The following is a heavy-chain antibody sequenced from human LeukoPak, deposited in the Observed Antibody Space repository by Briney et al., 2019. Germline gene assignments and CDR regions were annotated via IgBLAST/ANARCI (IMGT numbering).Heavy chain of an antibody. CDR3: ASSGWPEAFDI. Sequence: ASVKVSRKASVGTFSSYAISWVRQAPAQGLEWMGGIIPIFGSANYAQKFQGRVTITTDESTSTAYMELSSLRSEDTAVYYCASSGWPEAFDIWGQGTMVTVSS. J-gene: IGHJ3*02. V-gene: IGHV1-69*05. CDR2: IIPIFGSA. D-gene: IGHD6-19*01. CDR1: VGTFSSYA.